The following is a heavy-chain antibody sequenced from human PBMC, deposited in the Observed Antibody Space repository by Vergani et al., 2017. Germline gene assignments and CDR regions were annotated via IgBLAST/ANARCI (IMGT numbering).Heavy chain of an antibody. Sequence: EVQLLESGGGLVQPGGSLRLSCAASGFTFSSYAMSWVRQAPGKGLEWVSAISGSGGSTYYADSVKGRFTISRDNSKNTLYLQMNSLRAEDTAVYYCAKTDGYDILTVYCGMDVWGQGTTVTVSS. D-gene: IGHD3-9*01. CDR1: GFTFSSYA. V-gene: IGHV3-23*01. CDR2: ISGSGGST. J-gene: IGHJ6*02. CDR3: AKTDGYDILTVYCGMDV.